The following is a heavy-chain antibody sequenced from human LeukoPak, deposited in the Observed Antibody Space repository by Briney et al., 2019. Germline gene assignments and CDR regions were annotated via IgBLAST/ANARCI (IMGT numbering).Heavy chain of an antibody. J-gene: IGHJ5*02. CDR2: INPNSGGT. CDR1: GCTFTGYY. Sequence: ASVKVSCKASGCTFTGYYMHWVRQAPGQGLEWMGWINPNSGGTNYAQKFQGRVTMTRDTSISTAYMELSRLRSDDTAVYYCARPIAAAGISWFDPWGQGTLVTVSS. V-gene: IGHV1-2*02. D-gene: IGHD6-13*01. CDR3: ARPIAAAGISWFDP.